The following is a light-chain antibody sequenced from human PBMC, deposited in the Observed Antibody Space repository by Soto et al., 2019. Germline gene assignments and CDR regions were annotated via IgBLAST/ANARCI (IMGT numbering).Light chain of an antibody. CDR2: GAS. CDR3: QQYGSSPPVT. Sequence: EIVLTQSPGTLSLSPGERATLSCRASQSVSSSYLAWYQQKPGQAPRLLIYGASSRATGIPDRFSGSGSGTDFTLTISRLEREEFAVYYCQQYGSSPPVTFGGGNKVELK. V-gene: IGKV3-20*01. CDR1: QSVSSSY. J-gene: IGKJ4*01.